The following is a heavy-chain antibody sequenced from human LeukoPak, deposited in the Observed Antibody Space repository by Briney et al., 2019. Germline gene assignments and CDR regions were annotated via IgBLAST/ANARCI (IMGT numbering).Heavy chain of an antibody. V-gene: IGHV3-64*01. CDR2: ISSDGGST. CDR3: ARWVSTSYDAFDI. Sequence: PGGSLRLSCAASEFTFSSYAMSWVRQAPGKGLEYVSAISSDGGSTYYANSVKGRFTISRDNSKNMLYLQMGSLRAEDMAVYYCARWVSTSYDAFDIWGQGTMVTVSS. D-gene: IGHD6-6*01. CDR1: EFTFSSYA. J-gene: IGHJ3*02.